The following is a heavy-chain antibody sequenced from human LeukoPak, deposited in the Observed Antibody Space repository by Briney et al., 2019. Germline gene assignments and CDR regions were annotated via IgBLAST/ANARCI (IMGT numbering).Heavy chain of an antibody. D-gene: IGHD3-9*01. J-gene: IGHJ4*02. V-gene: IGHV3-33*01. CDR2: IWYDGSNK. CDR3: ARGKKFRYFDWPHFDY. CDR1: GFTFSSYG. Sequence: GRSLRLSCAASGFTFSSYGMHWVRQAPGKGLEWVAVIWYDGSNKYYADSVKGRFTISRDNSKNTLYLQMNSLRAEDTAVYYCARGKKFRYFDWPHFDYWGQGTLVTVSS.